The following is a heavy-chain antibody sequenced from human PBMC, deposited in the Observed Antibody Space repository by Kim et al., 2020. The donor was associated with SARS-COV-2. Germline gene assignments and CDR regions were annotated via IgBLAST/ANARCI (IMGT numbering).Heavy chain of an antibody. V-gene: IGHV4-61*07. J-gene: IGHJ4*02. D-gene: IGHD6-19*01. CDR3: ARQMAGTGGFAIDY. Sequence: NPSLKSRGTISVDTAKNQFSLKLSSVTAADTAVYYCARQMAGTGGFAIDYWGQGTLVTVSS.